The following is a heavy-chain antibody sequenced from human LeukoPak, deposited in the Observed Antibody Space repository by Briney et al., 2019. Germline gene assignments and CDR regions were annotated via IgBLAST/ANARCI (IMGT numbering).Heavy chain of an antibody. Sequence: GGSLRLSCAASGFTFSTYNMNWVRQAPGQGLEWVSYISTSGSAIYYADSVKGRFTISRDNARNSLYLQMNSLRVDDTAVYFCASDRGCSSIRCPFHAFDVWGQGTGVTVSS. CDR2: ISTSGSAI. CDR1: GFTFSTYN. V-gene: IGHV3-48*01. D-gene: IGHD2-2*01. J-gene: IGHJ3*01. CDR3: ASDRGCSSIRCPFHAFDV.